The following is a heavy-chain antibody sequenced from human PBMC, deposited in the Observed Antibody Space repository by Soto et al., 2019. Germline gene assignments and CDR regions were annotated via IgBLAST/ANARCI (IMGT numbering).Heavy chain of an antibody. CDR3: ARGKFNFDSSGYWIFDY. V-gene: IGHV1-3*01. J-gene: IGHJ4*02. Sequence: QVQLVQSGAEVKKPGASVIVSCKASGYIFASYAMHWVRQAPGQRLEWMGWINGDNGNTRYSQKFQGRVTITKXKSXTXAYMELSSLTSEDTAVYYCARGKFNFDSSGYWIFDYWGQGMLLTVSS. D-gene: IGHD3-22*01. CDR1: GYIFASYA. CDR2: INGDNGNT.